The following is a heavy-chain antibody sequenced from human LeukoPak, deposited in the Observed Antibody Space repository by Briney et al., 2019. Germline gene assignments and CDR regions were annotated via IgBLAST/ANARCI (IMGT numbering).Heavy chain of an antibody. CDR1: GGSISSYY. V-gene: IGHV4-59*01. Sequence: PSETLSLTCTVSGGSISSYYWSWIRQPPGKGLEWIGHIYYSGSTNYNPSLKSRVTISVDTSKNQFSLKLSSVTAADTAVYYCARGWGVTGTTFDYWGQGTLVTVSS. CDR2: IYYSGST. CDR3: ARGWGVTGTTFDY. D-gene: IGHD1-20*01. J-gene: IGHJ4*02.